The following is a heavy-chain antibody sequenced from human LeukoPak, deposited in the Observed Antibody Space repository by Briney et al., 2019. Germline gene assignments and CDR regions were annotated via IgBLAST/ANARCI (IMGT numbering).Heavy chain of an antibody. V-gene: IGHV1-24*01. CDR3: ATLLLVSDAFDI. Sequence: ASVKVSCKVSGYTLTELSMHWVRQAPGKGLEWMGGFDPEDGETIYAQKFQGRVTMTEDTSTDTAYMELSSLRSEDTAVYYCATLLLVSDAFDIWGQGTMVTVSS. CDR2: FDPEDGET. J-gene: IGHJ3*02. D-gene: IGHD6-13*01. CDR1: GYTLTELS.